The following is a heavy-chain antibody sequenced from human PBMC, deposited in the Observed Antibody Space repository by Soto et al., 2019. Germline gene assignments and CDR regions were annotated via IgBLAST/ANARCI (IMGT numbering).Heavy chain of an antibody. CDR2: IIPIFGTA. CDR1: GGTFSSYA. CDR3: ARYMVRGVIITTYGMDV. Sequence: SVKVSCKASGGTFSSYAISWVRQAPGQGLEWMGGIIPIFGTANYAQKFQGRVTITADESTSTAYMELSSLRSEDTAVYYCARYMVRGVIITTYGMDVWGQGTTVTVSS. V-gene: IGHV1-69*13. J-gene: IGHJ6*02. D-gene: IGHD3-10*01.